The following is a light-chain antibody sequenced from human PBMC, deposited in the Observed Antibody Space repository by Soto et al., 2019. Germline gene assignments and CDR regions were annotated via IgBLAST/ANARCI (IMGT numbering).Light chain of an antibody. V-gene: IGKV1-6*01. CDR2: AAS. J-gene: IGKJ2*01. CDR3: LQDYNYPRT. Sequence: AIQMTQSPSSLSASVGDRVTITCRASQGIRNDVGWYQQKPGKAPKLLIYAASTLQSGVPSRFSGSGSATDFTLTISSLQPEDFATYYWLQDYNYPRTFGQGTKVEIK. CDR1: QGIRND.